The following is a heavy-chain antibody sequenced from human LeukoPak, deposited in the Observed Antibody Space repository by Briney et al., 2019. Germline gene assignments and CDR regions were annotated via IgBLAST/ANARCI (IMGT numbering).Heavy chain of an antibody. J-gene: IGHJ4*02. CDR3: AREGPYSGRWYYFDY. CDR2: IYSSGNT. V-gene: IGHV4-4*07. D-gene: IGHD6-13*01. Sequence: PSGTLSLTCTVSGGSMSSYFWRWIRQPAGKGLEWIGRIYSSGNTNYNPSLKSRVTMSVDTSKNQFSLTLTSVTAADTAFYYCAREGPYSGRWYYFDYWGQGILVTVSS. CDR1: GGSMSSYF.